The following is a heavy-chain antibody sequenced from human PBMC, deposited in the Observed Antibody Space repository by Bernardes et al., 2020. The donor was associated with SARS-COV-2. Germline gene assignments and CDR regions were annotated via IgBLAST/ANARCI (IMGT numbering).Heavy chain of an antibody. V-gene: IGHV4-59*11. Sequence: SETLSLTCAVSGVSIRGHYWSWIRQPPGKGLEWIGYFYYSGSSDSGSTKYNPSLKSRTTISMDTSKNQFSLKLNSVTAADTAVYYCARVLGPKTYTQFYSGIDHWGQGTLVTVSS. J-gene: IGHJ4*02. D-gene: IGHD1-26*01. CDR1: GVSIRGHY. CDR2: FYYSGSSDSGST. CDR3: ARVLGPKTYTQFYSGIDH.